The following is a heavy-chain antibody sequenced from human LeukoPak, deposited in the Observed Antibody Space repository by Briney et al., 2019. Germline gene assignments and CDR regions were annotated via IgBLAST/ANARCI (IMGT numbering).Heavy chain of an antibody. J-gene: IGHJ5*02. V-gene: IGHV1-18*01. Sequence: ASVKVSCKASGYTFTNYGINWVRQAPGQGLEWMGWISAYNGNTNYAQKFQGRVTMTTDTSTSTAYMELRSLRSDDTAVYYCARDPHVRAYCGGDCYRGVDPWGQGTLVTVSS. CDR1: GYTFTNYG. CDR3: ARDPHVRAYCGGDCYRGVDP. D-gene: IGHD2-21*02. CDR2: ISAYNGNT.